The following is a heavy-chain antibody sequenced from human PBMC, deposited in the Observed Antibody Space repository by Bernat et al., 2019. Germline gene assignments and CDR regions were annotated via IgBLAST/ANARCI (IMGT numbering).Heavy chain of an antibody. CDR2: MNPDGSEK. D-gene: IGHD3-3*02. V-gene: IGHV3-7*01. Sequence: EVQLVESGGGLVQPGGSLRLSCVVSGLTFNSSWMNWVRQAPGKGLEWVASMNPDGSEKWYVDSVKGRFTISRDNAKNSLSLQMNSLRAEETAVFYCARDRAFKSFDYWGQGTLVTVSS. CDR3: ARDRAFKSFDY. J-gene: IGHJ4*02. CDR1: GLTFNSSW.